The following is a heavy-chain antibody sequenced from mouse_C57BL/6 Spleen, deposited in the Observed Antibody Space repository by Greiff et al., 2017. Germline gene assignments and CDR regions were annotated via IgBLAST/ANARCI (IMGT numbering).Heavy chain of an antibody. CDR1: GFTFSDYG. Sequence: EVQVVESGGGLVKPGGSLKLSCAASGFTFSDYGMHWVRQAPEKGLEWVAYISSGSSTIYYADTVKGRFTISRDNAKNTLFLQMTSRRAEDTAMYYCARDDGYYQNAMDYWGQGTSVTVAS. CDR3: ARDDGYYQNAMDY. V-gene: IGHV5-17*01. J-gene: IGHJ4*01. D-gene: IGHD2-3*01. CDR2: ISSGSSTI.